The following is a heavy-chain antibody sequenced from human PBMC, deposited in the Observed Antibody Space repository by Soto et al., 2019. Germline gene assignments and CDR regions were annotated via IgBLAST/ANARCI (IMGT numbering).Heavy chain of an antibody. CDR2: INAGNGNT. CDR3: AVIAVAGTSPFDY. CDR1: GYTFTSYA. J-gene: IGHJ4*02. D-gene: IGHD6-19*01. V-gene: IGHV1-3*01. Sequence: ASVKVSCKASGYTFTSYAIHWVRQAPGQRLEWMGWINAGNGNTKYSQKFQGRVTITRDTSASTAYMELSSLRSEDTAVYYCAVIAVAGTSPFDYWGQGTLVTVSS.